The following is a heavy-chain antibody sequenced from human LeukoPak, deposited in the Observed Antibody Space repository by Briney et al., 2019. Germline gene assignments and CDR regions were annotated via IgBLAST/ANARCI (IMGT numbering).Heavy chain of an antibody. J-gene: IGHJ3*02. CDR2: IKQDGSEQ. V-gene: IGHV3-7*01. Sequence: GGSLRLSCAASGFILSRHYMTWVRQAPGKGLEWVANIKQDGSEQFYADSVKGRFAISRDNAKKSLYLHMNNLGAEDTAVYYCAREGVIEEAAAQLDDASDIWGQGTTVIVSS. CDR1: GFILSRHY. D-gene: IGHD2-2*01. CDR3: AREGVIEEAAAQLDDASDI.